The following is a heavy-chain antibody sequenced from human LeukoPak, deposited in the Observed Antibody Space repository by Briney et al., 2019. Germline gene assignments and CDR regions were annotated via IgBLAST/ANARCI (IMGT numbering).Heavy chain of an antibody. CDR1: GFAFNKYG. CDR3: ARDPSNTVGRNIYFDY. D-gene: IGHD1-14*01. Sequence: ASVKVSCKASGFAFNKYGFSWVRQAPGQGPEWLGWISAYDGRTNYAQNLQGRLTLTTDTPTTTAYMELRSLTSDDTAVYYCARDPSNTVGRNIYFDYWGQGTLVTVSS. J-gene: IGHJ4*02. CDR2: ISAYDGRT. V-gene: IGHV1-18*01.